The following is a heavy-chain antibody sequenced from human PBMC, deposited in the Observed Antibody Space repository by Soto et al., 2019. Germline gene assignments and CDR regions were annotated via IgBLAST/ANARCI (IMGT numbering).Heavy chain of an antibody. J-gene: IGHJ6*02. D-gene: IGHD1-20*01. V-gene: IGHV1-69*06. CDR2: IIPIFGTA. CDR3: AGHIETDNWNELWYYGMDV. CDR1: GGTFSSYA. Sequence: GASVKVSCKASGGTFSSYAISWVRQAPGQGLEWMGGIIPIFGTANYAQKFQGRVTITADKSTSTAYMELSSLRSEDTAVYYCAGHIETDNWNELWYYGMDVWGQGTTVTVSS.